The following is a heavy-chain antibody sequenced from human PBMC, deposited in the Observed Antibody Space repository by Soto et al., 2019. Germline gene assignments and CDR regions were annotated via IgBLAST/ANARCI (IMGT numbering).Heavy chain of an antibody. D-gene: IGHD2-2*01. CDR3: ARAQGSSTSLEIYYYYYYGMDV. CDR1: GGTFSSYA. V-gene: IGHV1-69*01. Sequence: QVQLVQSGAEVKKPGSSVKVSCKASGGTFSSYAISWVRQAPGQGLEWMGGIIPISGTANYAQKFQGRVTITADESTSTDYMERSSLRSQDTAVYYCARAQGSSTSLEIYYYYYYGMDVLGQGTTVTVSS. J-gene: IGHJ6*02. CDR2: IIPISGTA.